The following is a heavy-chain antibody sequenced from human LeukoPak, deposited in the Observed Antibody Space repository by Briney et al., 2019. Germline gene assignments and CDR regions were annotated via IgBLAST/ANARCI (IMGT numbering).Heavy chain of an antibody. D-gene: IGHD6-13*01. CDR1: RFTFGDFA. V-gene: IGHV3-9*01. CDR2: ISWNSGSI. CDR3: AKEDAGTELFDY. Sequence: GRSLRLSCAASRFTFGDFAMHWVRQAPGKGLEWVSGISWNSGSIGYADSVKGRFTISRDNAKNSLYLQMNSLRAEDTALYYCAKEDAGTELFDYWGQGTLVTVSS. J-gene: IGHJ4*02.